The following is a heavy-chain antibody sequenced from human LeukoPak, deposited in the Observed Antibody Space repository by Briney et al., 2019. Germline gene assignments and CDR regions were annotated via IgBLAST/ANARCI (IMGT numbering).Heavy chain of an antibody. V-gene: IGHV5-51*01. CDR2: IYPGDSDT. CDR1: GYNFTSSW. Sequence: GESLKISCKGSGYNFTSSWIAWVRQMPGKGLELMGIIYPGDSDTRYSPSFQGQVTISADKSISTAYLQWSSLKASDTAMYYCARLGQFNWNARDYWGQGTLVTVSS. D-gene: IGHD1-20*01. J-gene: IGHJ4*02. CDR3: ARLGQFNWNARDY.